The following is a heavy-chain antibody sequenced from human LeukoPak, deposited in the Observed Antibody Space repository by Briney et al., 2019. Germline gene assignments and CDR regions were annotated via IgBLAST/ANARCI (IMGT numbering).Heavy chain of an antibody. CDR1: GFTFSTFS. D-gene: IGHD1-14*01. J-gene: IGHJ1*01. Sequence: PGGSLRLSCAASGFTFSTFSMAWVRQAPGKGPEWVSYISRTGTSIHYADSMRGRFTISRDNTESSLYLQMNNLRVEDTALYFCARTTVAGTIQYWGQGTLVIVSS. CDR3: ARTTVAGTIQY. V-gene: IGHV3-21*01. CDR2: ISRTGTSI.